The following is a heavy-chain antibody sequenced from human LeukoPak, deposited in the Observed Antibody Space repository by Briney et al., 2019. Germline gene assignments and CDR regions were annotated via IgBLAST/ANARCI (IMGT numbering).Heavy chain of an antibody. CDR3: ATIIAAAGTSRGDWFDP. CDR2: INHSGST. J-gene: IGHJ5*02. V-gene: IGHV4-34*01. D-gene: IGHD6-13*01. CDR1: GGPFSGYY. Sequence: ETLSLTCAVYGGPFSGYYWSWIRQPPGKGLEWIGEINHSGSTNYNPSLRSRVTISVDTSKNQFSLKLSSVTAADTAVYYCATIIAAAGTSRGDWFDPWGQGTLVTVSS.